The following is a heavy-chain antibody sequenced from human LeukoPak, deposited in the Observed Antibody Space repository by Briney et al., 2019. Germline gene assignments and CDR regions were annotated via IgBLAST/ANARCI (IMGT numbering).Heavy chain of an antibody. CDR1: GYSFTNYW. Sequence: GESLKISCKGSGYSFTNYWIGWVRQMPGKGLEWMGIIYPGDSDTRYSPSFQGQVTISADESTTTAYLQWSSLKASDTAMYYCASSPNYDFWSGSYSWGQGTLVTVSS. CDR2: IYPGDSDT. V-gene: IGHV5-51*01. J-gene: IGHJ5*02. CDR3: ASSPNYDFWSGSYS. D-gene: IGHD3-3*01.